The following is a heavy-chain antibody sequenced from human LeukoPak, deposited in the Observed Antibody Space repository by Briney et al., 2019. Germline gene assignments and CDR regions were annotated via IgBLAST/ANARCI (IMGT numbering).Heavy chain of an antibody. CDR1: GYTFSGYY. CDR2: INPDSGGT. Sequence: ASVKVSCKASGYTFSGYYMHWVRQAPGQGLEWMGWINPDSGGTNYAQKFQGRVTMTRDTSISTAYMELSRLRSDDTAVYYCARDRDLGAAHWFDPWGQGTLVTVSS. V-gene: IGHV1-2*02. CDR3: ARDRDLGAAHWFDP. D-gene: IGHD6-6*01. J-gene: IGHJ5*02.